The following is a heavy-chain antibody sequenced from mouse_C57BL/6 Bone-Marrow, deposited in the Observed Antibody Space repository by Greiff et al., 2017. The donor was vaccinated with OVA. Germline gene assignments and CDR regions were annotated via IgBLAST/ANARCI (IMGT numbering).Heavy chain of an antibody. CDR2: IYPGSGNT. V-gene: IGHV1-76*01. CDR1: GYTFTDYY. J-gene: IGHJ2*01. CDR3: TRGGKLRDYFDY. Sequence: QVQLQQSGAELVRPGASVKLSCKASGYTFTDYYINWVKQRPGQGLEWIARIYPGSGNTYYNEKFKGKATLTAEKSSSTAYMQLSSLTSEDSAVYYCTRGGKLRDYFDYWGQGTTLTVSS.